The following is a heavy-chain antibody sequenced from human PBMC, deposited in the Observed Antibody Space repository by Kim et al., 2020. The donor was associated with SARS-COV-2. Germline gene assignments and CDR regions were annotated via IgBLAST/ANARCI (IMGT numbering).Heavy chain of an antibody. CDR3: ARAFSYYYDSSGYYYYYYGMDV. D-gene: IGHD3-22*01. CDR1: GGSISSYY. V-gene: IGHV4-4*07. CDR2: IYTSGST. J-gene: IGHJ6*02. Sequence: SETLSLTCTVSGGSISSYYWSWIRQPAGKGLEWIGRIYTSGSTNYNPSLKSRVTMSVDTSKNQFSLKLSSVNAADTAVYYCARAFSYYYDSSGYYYYYYGMDVWGQGTTVTVSS.